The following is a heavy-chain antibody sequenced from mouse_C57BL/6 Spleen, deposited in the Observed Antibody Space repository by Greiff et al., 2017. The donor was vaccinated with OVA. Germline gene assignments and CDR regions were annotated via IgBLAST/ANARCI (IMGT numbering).Heavy chain of an antibody. CDR1: GYTFTSYW. D-gene: IGHD1-1*01. CDR2: IDPSDSYT. J-gene: IGHJ3*01. CDR3: ARKNYGSRETGFAY. V-gene: IGHV1-50*01. Sequence: QVQLQQPGAELVKPGASVKLSCKASGYTFTSYWMQWVKQRPGQGLEWIGEIDPSDSYTNSNQKFKGKATLTVDTSSSTAYMQLSSLTSEDSAVYYCARKNYGSRETGFAYWGQGTLVTVSA.